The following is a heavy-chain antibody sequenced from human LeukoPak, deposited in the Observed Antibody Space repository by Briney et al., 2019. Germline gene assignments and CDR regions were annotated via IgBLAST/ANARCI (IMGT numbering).Heavy chain of an antibody. D-gene: IGHD1-14*01. Sequence: PSETLSLTCTVSGGSIKSHFRSWVRQPPGKRLEWIGYIFHSGSTNYNPSLKSRVTISVDTSKNQFSLRLTSVTAADTAVYYCVRTNPWDLPYYFDYWGQGTLVTVSS. V-gene: IGHV4-59*11. CDR2: IFHSGST. CDR1: GGSIKSHF. CDR3: VRTNPWDLPYYFDY. J-gene: IGHJ4*02.